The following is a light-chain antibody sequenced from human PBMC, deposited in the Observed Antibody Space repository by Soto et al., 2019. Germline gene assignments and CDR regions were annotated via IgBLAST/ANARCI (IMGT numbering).Light chain of an antibody. CDR2: ETN. CDR1: SSNIGKNY. V-gene: IGLV1-51*02. Sequence: QSVLPQPPSVSAAPGQKVTISCSGTSSNIGKNYVSWYRQVPGTAPKLLIYETNKRPLGIPDRFSGSKSSTSATLGITGLQTEDEADYYCGTWDDSLSAGVFGGGTKLTVL. CDR3: GTWDDSLSAGV. J-gene: IGLJ3*02.